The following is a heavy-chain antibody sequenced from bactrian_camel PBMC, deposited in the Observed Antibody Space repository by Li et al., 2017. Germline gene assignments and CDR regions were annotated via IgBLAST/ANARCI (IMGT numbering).Heavy chain of an antibody. D-gene: IGHD2*01. V-gene: IGHV3S31*01. CDR1: GFTFSTYA. CDR3: AARGPYCYTKLSVRDFTY. CDR2: IYTGGGGT. J-gene: IGHJ6*01. Sequence: VQLVESGGGSVQPGGSLVLSCAASGFTFSTYAMSWVRQAPGKEREGVAAIYTGGGGTLYADSVSGRFTISQDNDKNTMFLQMNSLKPEDTAMYYCAARGPYCYTKLSVRDFTYWGQGTQVTVS.